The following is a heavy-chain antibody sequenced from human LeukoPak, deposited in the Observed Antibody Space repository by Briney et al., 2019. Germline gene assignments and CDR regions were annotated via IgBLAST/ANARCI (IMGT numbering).Heavy chain of an antibody. Sequence: GRSLRLSCAASGFTFSTYNMNWVRQAPGKGLEWVSYISSSTNTVYYADSVKGRFTISRDNAKNSLYLQMSSLRADDTAVYYCARDPFSRITMVRDAFDIWGQGKMVTVSS. CDR2: ISSSTNTV. J-gene: IGHJ3*02. CDR3: ARDPFSRITMVRDAFDI. V-gene: IGHV3-48*01. D-gene: IGHD3-10*01. CDR1: GFTFSTYN.